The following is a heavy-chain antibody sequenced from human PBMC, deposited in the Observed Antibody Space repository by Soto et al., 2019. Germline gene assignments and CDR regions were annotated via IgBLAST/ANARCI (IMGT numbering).Heavy chain of an antibody. V-gene: IGHV1-3*05. J-gene: IGHJ6*02. D-gene: IGHD2-2*01. CDR2: INAGNGNT. Sequence: QVQLVQSGAEEKKPGASVKVSCKASGYTFTSYAMHWVRQAPGQRLEWMGWINAGNGNTKYSQKFQGRVTITRDTSASTAYMELSSLRSEDTAVYYCARRCISTSCPKHNPYYYYYGMDVWGQGTTVTVSS. CDR1: GYTFTSYA. CDR3: ARRCISTSCPKHNPYYYYYGMDV.